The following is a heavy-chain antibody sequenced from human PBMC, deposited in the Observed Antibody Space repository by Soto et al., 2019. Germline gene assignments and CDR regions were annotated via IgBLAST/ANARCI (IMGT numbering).Heavy chain of an antibody. J-gene: IGHJ4*02. V-gene: IGHV3-7*01. Sequence: PGGSLRLSCAASGFTFSTYWMNWVRQAPGKGLEWVAKIKQDGSEKYYVDSVKGRFTISRDNAKNSLYLQVNSLRAEDTAVYYCATEHFDYWGQGALVTVSS. CDR3: ATEHFDY. CDR2: IKQDGSEK. CDR1: GFTFSTYW.